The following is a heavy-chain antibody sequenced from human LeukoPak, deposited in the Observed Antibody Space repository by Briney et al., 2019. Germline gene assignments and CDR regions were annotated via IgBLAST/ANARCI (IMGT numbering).Heavy chain of an antibody. Sequence: SETLSLTCTVSGGSISSTNYYWGWIRQPPGKGLEWFGSIYYSGSTYYSPPLKSRVTISVDTSKNQFSLKLSSVTAADTAVYYCARDGYSYGYSGMSEAPFDYWGQGTLVTVSS. CDR2: IYYSGST. D-gene: IGHD5-18*01. V-gene: IGHV4-39*02. CDR1: GGSISSTNYY. J-gene: IGHJ4*02. CDR3: ARDGYSYGYSGMSEAPFDY.